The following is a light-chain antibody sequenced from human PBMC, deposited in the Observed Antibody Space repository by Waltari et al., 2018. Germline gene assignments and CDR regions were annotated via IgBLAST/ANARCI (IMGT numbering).Light chain of an antibody. J-gene: IGKJ3*01. CDR2: GAS. V-gene: IGKV3-15*01. Sequence: VLLTQSPASLSVSPGDTVILSCRASQSVRTNLVWYQQKAGQAPRTLIYGASTRASGVPSRFSGSGSETDFTLIISSLQSEDAAVYFCQQYYVWPPITFGPGTKVDIK. CDR1: QSVRTN. CDR3: QQYYVWPPIT.